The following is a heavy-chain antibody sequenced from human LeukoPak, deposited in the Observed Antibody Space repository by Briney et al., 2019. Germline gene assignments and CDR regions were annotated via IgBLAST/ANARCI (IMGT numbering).Heavy chain of an antibody. D-gene: IGHD3-10*01. J-gene: IGHJ3*02. Sequence: SETMSLTCIVSGGSISSYYWNWIRQPAGKGLEWIGRIYYSGSTYYNPSLKSRVTISVDTSKNQFSLKLSSVTAADTAVYYCARDHYGSGRNMGAFDIWGQGTMVTVSS. CDR3: ARDHYGSGRNMGAFDI. CDR2: IYYSGST. V-gene: IGHV4-4*07. CDR1: GGSISSYY.